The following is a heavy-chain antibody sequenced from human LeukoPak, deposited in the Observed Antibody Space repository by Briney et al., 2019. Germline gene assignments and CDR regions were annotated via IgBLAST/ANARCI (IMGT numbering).Heavy chain of an antibody. D-gene: IGHD2-8*01. CDR3: ARGGRNLMVKKYYYYYMDV. CDR1: GGSISSSSYY. Sequence: SETLSLTCTVSGGSISSSSYYWGWIRQPPGKGLEWIGYIYYSGSTNYNPSLKSRVTISVDTSKNQFSLKLSSVTAADTAVYYCARGGRNLMVKKYYYYYMDVWGKGTTVTVSS. J-gene: IGHJ6*03. V-gene: IGHV4-61*05. CDR2: IYYSGST.